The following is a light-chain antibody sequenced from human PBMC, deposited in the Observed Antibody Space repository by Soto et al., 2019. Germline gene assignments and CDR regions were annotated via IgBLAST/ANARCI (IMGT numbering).Light chain of an antibody. CDR3: STWDDSLNGRV. CDR2: TDD. J-gene: IGLJ3*02. CDR1: SSNIGDNS. Sequence: QSVLTQPPSASGTPGQRVVISCSGSSSNIGDNSVSWYQQLPGTAPKLLIYTDDQRPSGVPDRFSASKSGTSASLAISGLRSEDEADYYCSTWDDSLNGRVFGGGTKVTVL. V-gene: IGLV1-47*01.